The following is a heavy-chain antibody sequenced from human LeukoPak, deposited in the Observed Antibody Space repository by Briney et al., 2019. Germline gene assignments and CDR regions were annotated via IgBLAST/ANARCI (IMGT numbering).Heavy chain of an antibody. CDR2: ISYDGSNK. CDR1: GFTFSSYA. Sequence: GRSLRLSCAASGFTFSSYAMHWVRQAPGKGLEWVAVISYDGSNKYYADSVKGRFTISRDNSKNTLYLQMNSLRAEDTAVYYCAKEPYCSGGSCYPYYFDYWGQGTLVTVSS. J-gene: IGHJ4*02. CDR3: AKEPYCSGGSCYPYYFDY. V-gene: IGHV3-30*04. D-gene: IGHD2-15*01.